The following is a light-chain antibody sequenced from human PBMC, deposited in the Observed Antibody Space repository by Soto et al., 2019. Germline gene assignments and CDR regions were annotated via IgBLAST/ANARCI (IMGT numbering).Light chain of an antibody. CDR2: DVS. CDR1: SSDVGGYNY. V-gene: IGLV2-14*03. J-gene: IGLJ1*01. Sequence: QSALTQPASVSGSPGQSITISCTGISSDVGGYNYVSWYQQHPGKAPKLMIYDVSNRPSGVSNRFSGSKSGNTASLPISGLLAEDVVDFYCSSYTSSSKVFGTGTKVTVL. CDR3: SSYTSSSKV.